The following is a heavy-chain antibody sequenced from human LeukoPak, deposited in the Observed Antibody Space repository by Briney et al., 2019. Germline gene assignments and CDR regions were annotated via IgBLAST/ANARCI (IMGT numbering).Heavy chain of an antibody. CDR2: IYYSGST. D-gene: IGHD6-19*01. CDR1: GGSISGSSYY. V-gene: IGHV4-39*07. Sequence: SETLSLTCTVSGGSISGSSYYWGWIRQPPGKGLEWIGSIYYSGSTYYNPSLKSRVTISVDTSKNQFSLKLSSVTAADTAVYYCARFGSGWWYNDYWGQGTLVTVSS. J-gene: IGHJ4*02. CDR3: ARFGSGWWYNDY.